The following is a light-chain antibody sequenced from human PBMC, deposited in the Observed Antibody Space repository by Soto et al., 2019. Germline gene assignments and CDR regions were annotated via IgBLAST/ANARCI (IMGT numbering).Light chain of an antibody. V-gene: IGKV4-1*01. CDR1: QRVLSSSNTKNY. Sequence: DIVMTQSPDSLAVSLGERATINCKSSQRVLSSSNTKNYLAWYQQKPGQPPNLLIYWASTRESGVPDRFSGSGSGTDFTLTISSLQAEDVAVYYCQQYSSPPWTFGQGTKVEIK. CDR3: QQYSSPPWT. J-gene: IGKJ1*01. CDR2: WAS.